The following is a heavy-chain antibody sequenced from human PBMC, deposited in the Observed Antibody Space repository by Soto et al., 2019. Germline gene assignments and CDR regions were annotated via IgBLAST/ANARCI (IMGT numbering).Heavy chain of an antibody. V-gene: IGHV4-31*03. J-gene: IGHJ5*02. CDR3: AREGDSSGYYSSGASWFDP. D-gene: IGHD3-22*01. CDR1: GGSISSGGYY. Sequence: QVQLQESGPGLVKPSQTLSLTCTVSGGSISSGGYYWSWIRKHPGKGLEWIGYIYYSGSTYYNPSLKSRVTISVDTSKNQFSLKLSSVTAADTAVYYCAREGDSSGYYSSGASWFDPWGQGTLVTVSS. CDR2: IYYSGST.